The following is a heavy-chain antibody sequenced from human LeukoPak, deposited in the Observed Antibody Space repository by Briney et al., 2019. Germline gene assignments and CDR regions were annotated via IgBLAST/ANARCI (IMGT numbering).Heavy chain of an antibody. CDR2: ISAYNGNT. CDR3: ARERSDDFWSGYYTGYFDY. V-gene: IGHV1-18*01. J-gene: IGHJ4*02. D-gene: IGHD3-3*01. Sequence: ASVKVSCKASGYTFTSYGISWVRQAPGQGLEWMGWISAYNGNTNYAQKLQGRVTMTRDTSISTAYMELSRLRSDDTAVYYCARERSDDFWSGYYTGYFDYWGQGTLVTVSS. CDR1: GYTFTSYG.